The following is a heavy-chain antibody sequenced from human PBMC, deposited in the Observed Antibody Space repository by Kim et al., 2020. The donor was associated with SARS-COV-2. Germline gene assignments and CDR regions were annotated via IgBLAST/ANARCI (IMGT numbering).Heavy chain of an antibody. CDR2: INHSGST. CDR1: GGSFSGYY. CDR3: ARGHREGGWFDP. J-gene: IGHJ5*02. Sequence: SETLSLTCAVYGGSFSGYYWSWIRQPPGKGLEWIGEINHSGSTNYNPSLKSRVTISVDTSKNQFSLKLSSVTAADTAVYYCARGHREGGWFDPWGQGTLVPVSS. V-gene: IGHV4-34*01.